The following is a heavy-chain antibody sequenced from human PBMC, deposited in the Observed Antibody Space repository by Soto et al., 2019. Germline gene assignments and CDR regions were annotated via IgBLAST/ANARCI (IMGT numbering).Heavy chain of an antibody. Sequence: QVQLVQSGAEVKKPGASVKVSCKASGYTFTGYYMHWVRQAPGQGLEWMGWINPNSGGTNYAQKCQGRVTMTRDTSISTAYRELSRLRSDDTAVYYCARDGKYDYGDYCDYWGQGTLVTVSS. V-gene: IGHV1-2*02. CDR1: GYTFTGYY. CDR3: ARDGKYDYGDYCDY. CDR2: INPNSGGT. J-gene: IGHJ4*02. D-gene: IGHD4-17*01.